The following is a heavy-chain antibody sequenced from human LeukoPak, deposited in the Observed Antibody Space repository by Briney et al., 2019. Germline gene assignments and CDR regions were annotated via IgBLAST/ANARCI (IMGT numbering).Heavy chain of an antibody. V-gene: IGHV4-61*02. Sequence: SETLSLTCTVSGGSISSGSYYWSWIRQPAGKGLEWIGRIYTSGSTNYNPSLKSRVTISVDTSKNQFSLKLSSVTAADTAVYYCARVRQGSALLDYWGQGTLVTVSS. CDR1: GGSISSGSYY. D-gene: IGHD1-26*01. CDR2: IYTSGST. CDR3: ARVRQGSALLDY. J-gene: IGHJ4*02.